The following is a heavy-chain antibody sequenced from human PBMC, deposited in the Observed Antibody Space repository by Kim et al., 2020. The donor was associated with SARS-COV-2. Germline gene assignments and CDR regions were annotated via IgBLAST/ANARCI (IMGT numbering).Heavy chain of an antibody. J-gene: IGHJ4*02. CDR2: N. D-gene: IGHD6-6*01. Sequence: NEYAESVKSRITITPDTSKNQFSLQLNSGTPEDTAVYYCARDSVRHFDYWGQGTLVTVSS. CDR3: ARDSVRHFDY. V-gene: IGHV6-1*01.